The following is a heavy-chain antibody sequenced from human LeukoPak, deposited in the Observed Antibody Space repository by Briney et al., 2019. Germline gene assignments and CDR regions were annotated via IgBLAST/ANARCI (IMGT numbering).Heavy chain of an antibody. Sequence: PSETLSLTCTVSGGSISSYYWGWIRQPPGKGLEWIGYIYYSGSTNYNPSLKSRVTISVDTSKNQFSLKLSSVTAADTAVYYCARGSDYDYVWGSPSLVFDYWGQGTLVSVSS. CDR3: ARGSDYDYVWGSPSLVFDY. CDR1: GGSISSYY. CDR2: IYYSGST. V-gene: IGHV4-59*01. D-gene: IGHD3-16*01. J-gene: IGHJ4*02.